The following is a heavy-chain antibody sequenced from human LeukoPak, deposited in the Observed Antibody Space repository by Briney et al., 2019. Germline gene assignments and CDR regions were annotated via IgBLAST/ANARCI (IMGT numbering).Heavy chain of an antibody. V-gene: IGHV3-23*01. J-gene: IGHJ4*02. CDR3: ASVSSSWSRGIFDY. CDR2: VSGSGGST. D-gene: IGHD6-13*01. Sequence: GGSLRLSCAASGFTFSTYAMSWVRQAPGKGLEWLSAVSGSGGSTYYADSVKGRFTISRDNSKNTLYLRMNSLRADDTAVYYCASVSSSWSRGIFDYWGQGTLVTVSS. CDR1: GFTFSTYA.